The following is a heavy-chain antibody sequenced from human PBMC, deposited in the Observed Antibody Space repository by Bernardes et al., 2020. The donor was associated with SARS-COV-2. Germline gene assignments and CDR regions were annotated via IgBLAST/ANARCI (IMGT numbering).Heavy chain of an antibody. D-gene: IGHD3-3*01. CDR2: ISSSGSYI. Sequence: ALILSCTASGFTFGDYYMSWIRQAPGKGLEWISYISSSGSYIDYADSVKGRFTISRDNARDSLYLQMNSLRAEDTAVYYCATNYDIWSGPLGVDVWGQGTKVSVSS. CDR3: ATNYDIWSGPLGVDV. V-gene: IGHV3-11*06. J-gene: IGHJ6*02. CDR1: GFTFGDYY.